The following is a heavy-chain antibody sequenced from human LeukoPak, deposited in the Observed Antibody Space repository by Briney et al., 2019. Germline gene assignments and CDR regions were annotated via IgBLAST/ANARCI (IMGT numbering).Heavy chain of an antibody. CDR2: ILSDGSST. Sequence: GGSLRLSCAASGFTFSDYWMVWVRQAPGKGLVWVSRILSDGSSTNYADSVKGRFTISRDIAKNTLYLQMNSLRAEDTAVYYCARVRITRANWFDPWGQGTLVTVSS. J-gene: IGHJ5*02. D-gene: IGHD2-2*01. CDR1: GFTFSDYW. CDR3: ARVRITRANWFDP. V-gene: IGHV3-74*01.